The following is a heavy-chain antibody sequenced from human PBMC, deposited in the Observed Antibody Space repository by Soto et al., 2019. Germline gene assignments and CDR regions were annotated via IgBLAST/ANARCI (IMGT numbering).Heavy chain of an antibody. V-gene: IGHV1-3*01. CDR3: ARDLYRSSFFWFDA. CDR2: ITAGDGKT. CDR1: GHNFTQYT. J-gene: IGHJ5*02. D-gene: IGHD2-2*01. Sequence: QVHLVQSGAEVKNPGASVKVSCKASGHNFTQYTIHWVRQAPGRRLEWMGWITAGDGKTQYSKKFQTRVTIRSDVSATTVYMDLNSLRSEDTAVYDCARDLYRSSFFWFDAWGRGTLVIVSP.